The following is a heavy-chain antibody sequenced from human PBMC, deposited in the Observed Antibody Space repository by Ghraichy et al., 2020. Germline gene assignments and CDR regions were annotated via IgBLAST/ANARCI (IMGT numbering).Heavy chain of an antibody. D-gene: IGHD5/OR15-5a*01. CDR1: GFTFSSYS. Sequence: GGSLRLSCAASGFTFSSYSMNWVRQAPGKGLEWVSSISSSSSYIYYADSVKGRFTISRDNAKNSLYLQMNSLRAEDTAVYYCAGGAGGLPRRNYYYYGMDVWGQGTTVTVPS. CDR3: AGGAGGLPRRNYYYYGMDV. V-gene: IGHV3-21*01. J-gene: IGHJ6*02. CDR2: ISSSSSYI.